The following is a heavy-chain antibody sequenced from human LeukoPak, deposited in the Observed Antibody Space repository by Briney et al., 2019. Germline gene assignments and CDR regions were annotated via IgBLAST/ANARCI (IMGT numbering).Heavy chain of an antibody. J-gene: IGHJ6*02. V-gene: IGHV3-53*01. CDR1: GFTVSSNY. D-gene: IGHD1-7*01. CDR2: IYSGGST. Sequence: QSGGSLRLSCAASGFTVSSNYMSWVRQAPGKGLEWVSVIYSGGSTYYADSVKGRFTISRDNSKNTLYLQMNSLRAEDTAVYYCASPGTYPYYYHYGMDVWGQGTTVTVSS. CDR3: ASPGTYPYYYHYGMDV.